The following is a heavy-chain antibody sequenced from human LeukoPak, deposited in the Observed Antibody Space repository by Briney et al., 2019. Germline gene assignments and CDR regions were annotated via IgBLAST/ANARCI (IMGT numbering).Heavy chain of an antibody. CDR2: IVVGSGNT. CDR1: GFTFTSSA. J-gene: IGHJ6*02. V-gene: IGHV1-58*01. D-gene: IGHD2-15*01. CDR3: AAEYSCSGGSCYGYYYGMDV. Sequence: SVKVSCKSSGFTFTSSAVRWVRQARGQRLEWIGWIVVGSGNTNYAQKFQERVPITRDMSTSTAYMELSSLRSEDTAVYYCAAEYSCSGGSCYGYYYGMDVWGQGTTVTVSS.